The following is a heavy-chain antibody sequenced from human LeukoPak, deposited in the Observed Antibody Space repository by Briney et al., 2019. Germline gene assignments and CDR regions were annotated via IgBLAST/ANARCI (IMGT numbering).Heavy chain of an antibody. J-gene: IGHJ5*02. CDR3: ARVQHDFWSGYYNWFDP. Sequence: ASVKVSCKASGYSFTSYGFGWVRQAPGQGLEWMGWISAYDGNTNYAQKFQGRVTMTTDTSTSTVYMELRGLRSDDTAVYYCARVQHDFWSGYYNWFDPWGQGTLDSVSS. CDR1: GYSFTSYG. CDR2: ISAYDGNT. D-gene: IGHD3-3*01. V-gene: IGHV1-18*01.